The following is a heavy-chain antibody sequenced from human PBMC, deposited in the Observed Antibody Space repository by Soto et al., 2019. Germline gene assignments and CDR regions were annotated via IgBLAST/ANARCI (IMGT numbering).Heavy chain of an antibody. CDR2: LKGAGSMT. D-gene: IGHD3-16*01. CDR1: GFTFSTYW. V-gene: IGHV3-74*01. J-gene: IGHJ4*02. CDR3: ARRGIYAYYQDN. Sequence: EVQLVESGGGVVQPGESLRLSCTASGFTFSTYWMHWVRQAPGKGLVWLSRLKGAGSMTDYADSVKGRFTISRDNAENTLYLQMNGLRAEDTAIYYCARRGIYAYYQDNWGQGTLVNVSS.